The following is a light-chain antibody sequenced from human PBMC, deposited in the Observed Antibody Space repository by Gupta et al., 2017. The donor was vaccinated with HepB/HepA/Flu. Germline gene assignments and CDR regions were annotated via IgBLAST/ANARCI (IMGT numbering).Light chain of an antibody. V-gene: IGLV1-40*01. Sequence: HFVLTQPPSVSGAPGQRVTISCTGTTSNIGAAYDVHWYQQLPGTAPNRLVYGNNNRPAGVPDRCSCATSGASASAITTALQAEDEADDYCQSYDNSMSDSWVFGGGTKLTVL. CDR3: QSYDNSMSDSWV. J-gene: IGLJ3*02. CDR2: GNN. CDR1: TSNIGAAYD.